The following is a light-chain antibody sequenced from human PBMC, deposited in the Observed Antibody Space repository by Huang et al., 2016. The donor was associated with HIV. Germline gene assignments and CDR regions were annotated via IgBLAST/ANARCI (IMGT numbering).Light chain of an antibody. CDR1: QAVGDS. CDR2: RAS. J-gene: IGKJ1*01. Sequence: DIQMTQSPSSLSASLGDRVTITCRANQAVGDSFAWYQRKPGKAPNLLLYRASTLESGVPYRFSGGGSGTNFTLTINNVQPEDVATYYCHQYYSSLWT. CDR3: HQYYSSLWT. V-gene: IGKV1-NL1*01.